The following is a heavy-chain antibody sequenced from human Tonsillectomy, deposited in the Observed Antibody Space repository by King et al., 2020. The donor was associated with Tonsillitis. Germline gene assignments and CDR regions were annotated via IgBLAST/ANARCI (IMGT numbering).Heavy chain of an antibody. V-gene: IGHV5-51*01. J-gene: IGHJ4*02. CDR2: IDPGDSDT. CDR3: ARSRGSSWANFDY. Sequence: QLVQSGAEEKKPGESLKISCKGSGYSFNSYWIGRVRQMPGKGLELNGIIDPGDSDTRYSPSVQGQVPISPEQAIRTAYLQWSSLKASDTAMYYCARSRGSSWANFDYWGQGTLVTVSS. CDR1: GYSFNSYW. D-gene: IGHD6-13*01.